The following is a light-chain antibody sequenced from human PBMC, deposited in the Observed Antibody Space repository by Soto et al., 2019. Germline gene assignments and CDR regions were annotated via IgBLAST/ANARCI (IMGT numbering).Light chain of an antibody. J-gene: IGKJ2*01. Sequence: DIQMTQSPSILSASVGDRVTITCRASQSISNWLAWYQQKPGRAPKVLIYDASSLQSGVPSRFSGSGSGTEFTLTISSLQPDDIATYYCPQYKSYSYTFGQGTNLEI. V-gene: IGKV1-5*01. CDR2: DAS. CDR3: PQYKSYSYT. CDR1: QSISNW.